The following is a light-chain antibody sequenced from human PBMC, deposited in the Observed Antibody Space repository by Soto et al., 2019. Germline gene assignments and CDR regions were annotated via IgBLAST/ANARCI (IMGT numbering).Light chain of an antibody. CDR2: SNN. Sequence: QSVLTQPPSASGTPGQRVTISCSGSSSNIGSNTVNWYQQLPGTAPKLLIYSNNQRPSGVPDRFSGPKSGTSASLAISGLQSEDEADYYCAAWDDSLNAVFGTGTKLTVL. V-gene: IGLV1-44*01. CDR1: SSNIGSNT. J-gene: IGLJ1*01. CDR3: AAWDDSLNAV.